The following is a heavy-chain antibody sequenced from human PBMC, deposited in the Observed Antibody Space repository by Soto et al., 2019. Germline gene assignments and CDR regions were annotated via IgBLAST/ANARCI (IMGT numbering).Heavy chain of an antibody. Sequence: QVQLVQSGAEVEKPGASVKVSCKASGYTFISYAMHWVRQAPGQRLEWMGWINAGNGNTKYSQKVQGRVTITRDTSASSAYMELRSLRSEDTAVYYCARDIGAGDSWGKGTLVTVS. J-gene: IGHJ4*02. D-gene: IGHD6-6*01. CDR2: INAGNGNT. V-gene: IGHV1-3*01. CDR1: GYTFISYA. CDR3: ARDIGAGDS.